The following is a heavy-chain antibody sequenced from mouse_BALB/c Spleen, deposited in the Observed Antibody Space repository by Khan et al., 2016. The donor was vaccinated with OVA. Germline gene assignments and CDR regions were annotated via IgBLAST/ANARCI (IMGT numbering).Heavy chain of an antibody. J-gene: IGHJ2*01. CDR2: INPCTGYP. Sequence: QVQLKESGAELAKPGASVKMSCKASGYTFINYWILWVKQSPGQGLEWIGYINPCTGYPEYTHYFKDTASLSADKSSSTAYMQLSSLTYEDSAVYYCARRGFWWDFDCWGQGTTLTVSS. V-gene: IGHV1-7*01. D-gene: IGHD1-1*02. CDR3: ARRGFWWDFDC. CDR1: GYTFINYW.